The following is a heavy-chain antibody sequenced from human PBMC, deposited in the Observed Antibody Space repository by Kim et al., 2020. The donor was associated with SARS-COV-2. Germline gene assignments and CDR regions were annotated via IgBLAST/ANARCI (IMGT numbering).Heavy chain of an antibody. D-gene: IGHD2-8*02. V-gene: IGHV4-39*01. CDR1: GGSVTNGFY. Sequence: SETLSLTCTVSGGSVTNGFYWGCIRQAPGKGLEWIGNIYYKGTTYYNPSLSSRLTMSIDTSKNQFSLKLNSVTAADTAFYYCARHTQDVTSPGGIFDYWGQGALVSVFS. J-gene: IGHJ4*02. CDR3: ARHTQDVTSPGGIFDY. CDR2: IYYKGTT.